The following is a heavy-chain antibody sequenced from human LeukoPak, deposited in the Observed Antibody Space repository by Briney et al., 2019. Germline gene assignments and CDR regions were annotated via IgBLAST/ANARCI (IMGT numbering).Heavy chain of an antibody. CDR3: ARDGVLYGSGDNWFDS. V-gene: IGHV3-20*04. CDR2: INWRGDVT. Sequence: GGSLRLACATSGFTFEDHGISWVRQVPGKRLEWVSVINWRGDVTGYAASVWGRFTISRDNAKNSLYLQMNSLGTEDSALYYCARDGVLYGSGDNWFDSWGQGTLVTVSS. CDR1: GFTFEDHG. D-gene: IGHD3-10*01. J-gene: IGHJ5*01.